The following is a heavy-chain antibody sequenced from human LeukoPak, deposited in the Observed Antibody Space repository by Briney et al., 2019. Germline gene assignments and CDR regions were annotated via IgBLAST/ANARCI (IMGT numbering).Heavy chain of an antibody. J-gene: IGHJ4*02. CDR2: ISYDGSNN. CDR3: ARQHTAATAFDY. Sequence: GRSLRLSCAASGFTFSSHGMHWVRQAQGKGLEWVTFISYDGSNNYYADSVKGRFTISRDNSKNTLFLQMNSLRAEDTAVYYCARQHTAATAFDYWGQGTLVTVSS. V-gene: IGHV3-30*03. CDR1: GFTFSSHG. D-gene: IGHD6-13*01.